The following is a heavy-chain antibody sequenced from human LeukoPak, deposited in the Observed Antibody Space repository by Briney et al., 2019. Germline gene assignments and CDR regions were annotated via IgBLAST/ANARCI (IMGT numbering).Heavy chain of an antibody. J-gene: IGHJ4*02. V-gene: IGHV3-21*06. Sequence: GGPLRLSCPASGFTSRSYRMNWFGQAPGKGLEWVSSISKSDSYIYYADSVKGRFTISRDNAKNSLYLQLNSLRAEDSAVYYCARDAGSFGYWGQGTLVTVSS. CDR1: GFTSRSYR. CDR3: ARDAGSFGY. CDR2: ISKSDSYI.